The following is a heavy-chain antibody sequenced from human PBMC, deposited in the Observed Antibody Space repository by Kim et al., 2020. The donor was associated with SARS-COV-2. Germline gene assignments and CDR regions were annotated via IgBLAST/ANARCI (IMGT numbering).Heavy chain of an antibody. Sequence: SVKVSCKASGFTFTSSAMQWVRQARGQRLEWIGWIVVGSGNTNYAQQFQERVTITRDMSTSTAYMELSSLRSEDTAVYYCAAWYSYGYEDYYYGMDVWGQGTTHTVSS. CDR3: AAWYSYGYEDYYYGMDV. V-gene: IGHV1-58*02. J-gene: IGHJ6*02. D-gene: IGHD5-18*01. CDR1: GFTFTSSA. CDR2: IVVGSGNT.